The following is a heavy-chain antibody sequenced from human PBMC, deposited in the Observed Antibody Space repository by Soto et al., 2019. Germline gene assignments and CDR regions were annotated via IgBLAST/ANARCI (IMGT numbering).Heavy chain of an antibody. Sequence: PSETLSLTCTVSGGSISSYYWSWIRQPAGKGLEWIGRIYTSGSTNYNPSLKSRVTMSVDTSKNQFSLKLSSVTAADTAVYYCARDNKRLWPPPYNWFDPWGQGTLVTVSS. V-gene: IGHV4-4*07. J-gene: IGHJ5*02. D-gene: IGHD6-25*01. CDR2: IYTSGST. CDR1: GGSISSYY. CDR3: ARDNKRLWPPPYNWFDP.